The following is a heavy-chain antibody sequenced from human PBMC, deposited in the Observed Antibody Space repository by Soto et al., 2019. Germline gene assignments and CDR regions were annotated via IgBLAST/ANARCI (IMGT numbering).Heavy chain of an antibody. CDR2: ISYDGSNK. CDR1: GFTFSSYA. D-gene: IGHD5-12*01. J-gene: IGHJ4*02. V-gene: IGHV3-30-3*01. Sequence: QVQLVESGGGVVQPGRSLRLSCAASGFTFSSYAMHWVRQAPGKGLEWVAVISYDGSNKYYADSVKGRFTISRDNSKNTLYLQMNSLRAEDTAVYYCASPGGKMATDDFDYWGQGTLVTVSS. CDR3: ASPGGKMATDDFDY.